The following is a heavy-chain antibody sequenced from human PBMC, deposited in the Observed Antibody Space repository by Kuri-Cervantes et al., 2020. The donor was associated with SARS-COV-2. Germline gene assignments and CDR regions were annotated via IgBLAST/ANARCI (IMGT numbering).Heavy chain of an antibody. CDR3: AKVGTMIVVVITTYVDY. Sequence: GESLKISCAASGFTFSSYSMNWVRQAPGKGLEWVSAISGSGGSTYYADSVKGRFTISRDNSKNTLYLQMNSLRAEDTAVYYCAKVGTMIVVVITTYVDYWGQGTLVTVSS. V-gene: IGHV3-23*01. J-gene: IGHJ4*02. CDR2: ISGSGGST. CDR1: GFTFSSYS. D-gene: IGHD3-22*01.